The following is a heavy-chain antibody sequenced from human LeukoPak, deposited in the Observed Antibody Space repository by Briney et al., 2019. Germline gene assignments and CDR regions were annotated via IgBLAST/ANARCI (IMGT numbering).Heavy chain of an antibody. CDR1: GYTFTGYY. CDR3: ARDPPGPVRGGFEY. CDR2: INPNSGGT. V-gene: IGHV1-2*02. Sequence: ASVKVSCKASGYTFTGYYMHWVRQAPGQGLEWMGWINPNSGGTNYAQKFQGRVTMTRDASISTAYMELSRLRSDDTAVYYCARDPPGPVRGGFEYGGQGTLSPSPQ. J-gene: IGHJ4*02. D-gene: IGHD3-10*01.